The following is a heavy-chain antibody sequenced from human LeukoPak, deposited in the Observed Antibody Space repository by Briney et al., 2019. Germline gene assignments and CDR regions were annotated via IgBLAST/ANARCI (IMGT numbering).Heavy chain of an antibody. J-gene: IGHJ5*02. V-gene: IGHV4-4*07. CDR2: IYTSGST. D-gene: IGHD2-15*01. CDR1: GGSISSYY. Sequence: SETLSLTCTVSGGSISSYYWSWLRQPAGKGLEWIRRIYTSGSTNYNPSLKSRVTMSVDTSKNQFSLKLSSVTAADTAVYYCARVSSRGSYCSGGSCFGDWFDPWGQGTLVTVSS. CDR3: ARVSSRGSYCSGGSCFGDWFDP.